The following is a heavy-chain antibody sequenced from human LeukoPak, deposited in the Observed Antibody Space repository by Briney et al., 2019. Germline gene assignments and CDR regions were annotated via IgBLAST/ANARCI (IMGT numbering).Heavy chain of an antibody. J-gene: IGHJ4*02. CDR3: AKEIRGINHDFDY. Sequence: PGGSLRLSCAASGLTFSSCAMSWVRQAPGKGLEWVSGISAGGGSTNSADSVKGLFTISRDNTKNTLYLQMNSLRVEDTAVYYCAKEIRGINHDFDYWGQGAQVTVSS. CDR2: ISAGGGST. V-gene: IGHV3-23*01. D-gene: IGHD3-10*01. CDR1: GLTFSSCA.